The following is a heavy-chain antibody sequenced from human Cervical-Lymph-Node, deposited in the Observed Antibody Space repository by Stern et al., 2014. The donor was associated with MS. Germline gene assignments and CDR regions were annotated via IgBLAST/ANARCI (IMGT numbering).Heavy chain of an antibody. D-gene: IGHD2-8*01. Sequence: QVQLGQSGAEVKKPGASVKVSCQASGYTFTYYYMHWVRQAPGQGLEWMGIINPSGGSTTYAQKFQGRVTMTRDTSTSTVYMDVSSLRSEDTAVYYCARGFSEWYGMDVWGQGTTVTVSS. CDR1: GYTFTYYY. CDR2: INPSGGST. J-gene: IGHJ6*02. CDR3: ARGFSEWYGMDV. V-gene: IGHV1-46*01.